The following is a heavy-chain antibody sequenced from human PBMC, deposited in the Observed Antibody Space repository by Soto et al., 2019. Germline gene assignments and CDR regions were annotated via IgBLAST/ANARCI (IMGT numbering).Heavy chain of an antibody. CDR3: AKVVTIFGVVPGQFDY. CDR1: GFTISSYA. J-gene: IGHJ4*02. D-gene: IGHD3-3*01. Sequence: LRLYCGASGFTISSYAMSWVRQDTGKGLEWVSAISGSGGSTYYADSVKGRFTISRDNSKNTLYLQMNSLRAEDTAVYYCAKVVTIFGVVPGQFDYWVQGTLVPVSS. CDR2: ISGSGGST. V-gene: IGHV3-23*01.